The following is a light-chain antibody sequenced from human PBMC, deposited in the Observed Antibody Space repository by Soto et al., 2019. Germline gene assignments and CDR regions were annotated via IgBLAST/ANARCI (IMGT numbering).Light chain of an antibody. J-gene: IGKJ1*01. CDR2: QAS. Sequence: DIQMTQSPSTLSASVGDRVSITCRASQSISRQLAWYQQKPGKAPNLLIYQASNLETGVPSRFTGSGSGTEFTLTISSLQPDYLATYYCLQYQSYWTFGQGPKVEVK. V-gene: IGKV1-5*03. CDR3: LQYQSYWT. CDR1: QSISRQ.